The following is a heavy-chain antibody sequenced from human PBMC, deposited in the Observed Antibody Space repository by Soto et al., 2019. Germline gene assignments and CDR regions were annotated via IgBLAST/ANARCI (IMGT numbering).Heavy chain of an antibody. CDR1: GFTFDDYT. D-gene: IGHD3-22*01. Sequence: PGGSLRLSCAASGFTFDDYTMHWVRQSPGKGLEWVSLITWNGGNTDYADSVKGRFTISRDNSKNSLYLQMNSLRTEDTALYYCTISSYYDSSGRNDAFDIWGQGTMVTVS. V-gene: IGHV3-43*01. J-gene: IGHJ3*02. CDR2: ITWNGGNT. CDR3: TISSYYDSSGRNDAFDI.